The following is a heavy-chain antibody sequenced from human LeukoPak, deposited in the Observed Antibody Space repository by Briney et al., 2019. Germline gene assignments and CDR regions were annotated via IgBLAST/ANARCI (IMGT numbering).Heavy chain of an antibody. CDR2: IYSGGST. D-gene: IGHD6-13*01. Sequence: GGSLRLSCAASGFTVSSNYMSRVRQAPGKGLEWVSVIYSGGSTYYADSVKGRFTISRDNSKNTLYLQMNSLRAEDTAVYYCAREWAAAGSWEDWGQGTLVTVSS. V-gene: IGHV3-66*01. CDR3: AREWAAAGSWED. J-gene: IGHJ4*02. CDR1: GFTVSSNY.